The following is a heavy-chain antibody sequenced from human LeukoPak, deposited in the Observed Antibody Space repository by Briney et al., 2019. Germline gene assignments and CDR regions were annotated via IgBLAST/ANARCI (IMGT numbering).Heavy chain of an antibody. V-gene: IGHV1-46*01. CDR3: ARGVGPVPAAGLFDY. CDR1: GYTFTSYD. Sequence: ASVKVSCEASGYTFTSYDMHWVRQAPGQGLEWMGIINPGGGSTTYAQKFQGRLTMTRDTSTSTVYMELSSLTSEDTAVYYCARGVGPVPAAGLFDYWGQGTLVTVSS. CDR2: INPGGGST. D-gene: IGHD2-2*01. J-gene: IGHJ4*02.